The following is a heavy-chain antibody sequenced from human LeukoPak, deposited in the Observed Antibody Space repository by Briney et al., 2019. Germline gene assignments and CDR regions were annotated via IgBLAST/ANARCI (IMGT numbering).Heavy chain of an antibody. V-gene: IGHV4-59*12. CDR1: GGSISSYY. Sequence: SETLSLTCTVSGGSISSYYWSWIRQPPGKGLEWIGYIYYSGSTNYNPSLKSRVTISVDTSKNQLSLKMSSVAAADTAVYYCARAPGAEGYYSTSYWYFDLWGRGTPVTVSS. J-gene: IGHJ2*01. D-gene: IGHD2-8*01. CDR2: IYYSGST. CDR3: ARAPGAEGYYSTSYWYFDL.